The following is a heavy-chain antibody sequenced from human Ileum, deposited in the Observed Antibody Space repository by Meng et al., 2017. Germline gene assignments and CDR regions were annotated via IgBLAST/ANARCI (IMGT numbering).Heavy chain of an antibody. CDR3: SRAPYYCTGVSCYHFYYGMDV. CDR2: IRSKTYGGAT. CDR1: GFIFGDYA. Sequence: GESLKISCTASGFIFGDYAMSWFRQAPGKGLEWVGFIRSKTYGGATEYAASVRGRFTISRDDSKSIASLQMSSLRSKDTAVYYCSRAPYYCTGVSCYHFYYGMDVWGQGTAVTVSS. J-gene: IGHJ6*02. D-gene: IGHD2-15*01. V-gene: IGHV3-49*03.